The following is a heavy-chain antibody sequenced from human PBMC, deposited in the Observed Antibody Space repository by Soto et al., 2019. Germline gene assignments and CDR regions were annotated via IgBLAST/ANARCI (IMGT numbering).Heavy chain of an antibody. CDR1: GGSVSSGSYY. J-gene: IGHJ3*02. CDR3: ASYYYDSSGYRLLQGIDAFDI. CDR2: MYHSGSA. D-gene: IGHD3-22*01. Sequence: SETLSLTCTVSGGSVSSGSYYWSWIRQPPGKGLEWIGYMYHSGSANYNPSLKSRVTISVDTSKNQFSPKLSSVTAADTAVYYCASYYYDSSGYRLLQGIDAFDIWGQGTMVTVSS. V-gene: IGHV4-61*01.